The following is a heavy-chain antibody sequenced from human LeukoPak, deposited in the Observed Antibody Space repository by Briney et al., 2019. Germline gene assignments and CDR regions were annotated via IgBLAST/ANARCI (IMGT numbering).Heavy chain of an antibody. Sequence: ASVKVSCKASGYTFPSYGISWVRQAPGQGLEWMGWLSAYNGNTNYAQNLQGRVTMITDTSTSTACMELRSLRSDDTAIYYCARDFDYYGSGSYVDYWGQGTLVTVSS. CDR1: GYTFPSYG. V-gene: IGHV1-18*01. CDR2: LSAYNGNT. CDR3: ARDFDYYGSGSYVDY. D-gene: IGHD3-10*01. J-gene: IGHJ4*02.